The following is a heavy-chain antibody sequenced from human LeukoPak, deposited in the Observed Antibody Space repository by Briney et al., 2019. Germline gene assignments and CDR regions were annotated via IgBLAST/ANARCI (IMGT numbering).Heavy chain of an antibody. CDR1: GYTLTEIS. CDR2: FDPEDGET. V-gene: IGHV1-24*01. Sequence: ASVKVSCKVSGYTLTEISMHWVRQAPGKGLEWVGGFDPEDGETIYAQKFQGRVTMTEDTSTDTAYMELSSLRSEDTAVYYCATTAMVLGYYYGMDVWGQGTTVTVSS. CDR3: ATTAMVLGYYYGMDV. D-gene: IGHD5-18*01. J-gene: IGHJ6*02.